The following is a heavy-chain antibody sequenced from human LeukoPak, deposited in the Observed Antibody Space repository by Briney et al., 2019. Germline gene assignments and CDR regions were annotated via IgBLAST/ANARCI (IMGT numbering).Heavy chain of an antibody. J-gene: IGHJ6*03. CDR3: ARSPKYYYYMDV. Sequence: PSETLSLTCAVYGGSFSGYYWSWIHQPPGKGLEWIGEINHSGSTNYNPSLKSRVTISVDTSKKQFSLTLSYVTAADTAVYRCARSPKYYYYMDVWGKGTTVTVSS. CDR1: GGSFSGYY. CDR2: INHSGST. V-gene: IGHV4-34*01.